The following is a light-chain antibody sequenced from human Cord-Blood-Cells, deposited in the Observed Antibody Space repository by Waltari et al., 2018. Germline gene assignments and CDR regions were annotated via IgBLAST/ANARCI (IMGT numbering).Light chain of an antibody. CDR1: QDISNY. CDR2: DAS. Sequence: DIQMTQSPSSLSASVGDRVTITCQASQDISNYLNWYKQKPGKAPKLLIYDASNLETGVPSRFSGSGSGTDFTFTISSLQPEDSATYYCQQYDNLPFTFGPGTKVDIK. J-gene: IGKJ3*01. V-gene: IGKV1-33*01. CDR3: QQYDNLPFT.